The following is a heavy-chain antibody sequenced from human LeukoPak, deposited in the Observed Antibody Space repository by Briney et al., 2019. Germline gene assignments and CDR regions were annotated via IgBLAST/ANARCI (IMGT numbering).Heavy chain of an antibody. CDR3: ARDSSDFWSGFDY. CDR2: IYYSGST. V-gene: IGHV4-39*07. J-gene: IGHJ4*02. Sequence: SETLSLTCTVSGGSISSSSYYWGWIRQPPGKGLEWIGSIYYSGSTYYNPSLKSRVTISVDTSKNQFSLKLSSVTAVDTAVYYCARDSSDFWSGFDYWGQGTLVTVSS. D-gene: IGHD3-3*01. CDR1: GGSISSSSYY.